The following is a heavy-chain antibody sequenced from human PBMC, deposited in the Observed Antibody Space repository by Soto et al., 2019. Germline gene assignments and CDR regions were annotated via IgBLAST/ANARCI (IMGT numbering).Heavy chain of an antibody. J-gene: IGHJ4*02. CDR2: ISSSSSTI. CDR1: GFTFSSNS. CDR3: ARDSAYFDY. V-gene: IGHV3-48*02. Sequence: GGPLRLSCSASGFTFSSNSMNWVRQAPGKGLEWVSYISSSSSTIYYADSVKGRFTISRDNAKNPLYLQMNSLRDEDTAVYYCARDSAYFDYWGQGTLVTVSS.